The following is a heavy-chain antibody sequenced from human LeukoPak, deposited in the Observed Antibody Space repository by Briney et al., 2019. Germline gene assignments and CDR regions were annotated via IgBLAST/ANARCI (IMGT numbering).Heavy chain of an antibody. Sequence: SETLSLTCTVSGYSISSGNYWDWIRQPPGKGLEWIGSIYHSGSTYYNPSLKSRVTISVDTSKNQFSLKLSSVTAADTALYYCAKRYCSSTTCYDDRGAFDYWGQGTLVTVSS. CDR3: AKRYCSSTTCYDDRGAFDY. CDR1: GYSISSGNY. CDR2: IYHSGST. V-gene: IGHV4-38-2*02. J-gene: IGHJ4*02. D-gene: IGHD2-2*01.